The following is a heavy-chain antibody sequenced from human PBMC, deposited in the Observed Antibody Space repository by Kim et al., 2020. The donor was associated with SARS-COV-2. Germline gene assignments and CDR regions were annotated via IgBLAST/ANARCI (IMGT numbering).Heavy chain of an antibody. CDR2: INPNSGGT. CDR3: ARDLRYYGSGRSRDYGMDV. CDR1: GYTFTGYY. D-gene: IGHD3-10*01. J-gene: IGHJ6*02. Sequence: ASVKVSCKASGYTFTGYYMHWVRQAPGQGLEWMGWINPNSGGTNYAQKFQGWVTMTRDTSISTAYMELSRLRSDDTAVYYCARDLRYYGSGRSRDYGMDVWGQGTTVTVSS. V-gene: IGHV1-2*04.